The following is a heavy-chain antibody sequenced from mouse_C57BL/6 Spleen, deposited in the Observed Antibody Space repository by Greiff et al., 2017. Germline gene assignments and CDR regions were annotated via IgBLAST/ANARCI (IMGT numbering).Heavy chain of an antibody. Sequence: EVKLMESGPGLVKPSQSLSLTCSVTGYSITSGYYWYWIRQFPGNKLEWMGYISYDGSNNYNPSLKNRISITRDTSKNQFFLKLNSVTTEDTATYYSASYGSSLYDFDYWGQGTTLTVSS. CDR3: ASYGSSLYDFDY. CDR1: GYSITSGYY. CDR2: ISYDGSN. D-gene: IGHD1-1*01. J-gene: IGHJ2*01. V-gene: IGHV3-6*01.